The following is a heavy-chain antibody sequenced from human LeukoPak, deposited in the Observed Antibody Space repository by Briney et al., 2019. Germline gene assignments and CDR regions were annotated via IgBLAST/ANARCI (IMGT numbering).Heavy chain of an antibody. CDR2: ESYDGRNK. V-gene: IGHV3-30*03. J-gene: IGHJ5*02. CDR3: VRDKEWEKRWLQLWLGDL. CDR1: GFTFSSYG. D-gene: IGHD5-24*01. Sequence: PGGSLRLSCAASGFTFSSYGMHWVRQAPGKGLEWVAVESYDGRNKYYVDSVKGRFTISRDNSKNTLYLQMNSLRAEDTAVYYCVRDKEWEKRWLQLWLGDLWGQGTRVTVSS.